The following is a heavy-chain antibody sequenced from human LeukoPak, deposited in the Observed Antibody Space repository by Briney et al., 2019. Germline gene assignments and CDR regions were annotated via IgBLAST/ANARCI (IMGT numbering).Heavy chain of an antibody. CDR2: ISYDGSHD. D-gene: IGHD3-16*01. CDR1: GFSFTNYA. V-gene: IGHV3-30*01. CDR3: ARGSLNGGRIFYFDY. J-gene: IGHJ4*02. Sequence: PGGSLRLSCAASGFSFTNYAMHWVRQAPGKGLEWVAVISYDGSHDYSANSVRGRFSISRDNSKNMVFLQMNSLRDEDTAVYYCARGSLNGGRIFYFDYWGQGSLVAVSS.